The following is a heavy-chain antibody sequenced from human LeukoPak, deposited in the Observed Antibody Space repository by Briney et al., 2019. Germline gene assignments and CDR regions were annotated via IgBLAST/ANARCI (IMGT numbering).Heavy chain of an antibody. V-gene: IGHV1-69*06. CDR1: GGTFSSYA. CDR3: ARGFRYYYDSSGYYDGFDY. CDR2: IIPIFGTA. J-gene: IGHJ4*02. D-gene: IGHD3-22*01. Sequence: GASVKVSCKASGGTFSSYAISWVRQAPGQGLEWMGGIIPIFGTANYAQKFQGRVTITADKSTSTAYMELSSLRSEDTAVYYCARGFRYYYDSSGYYDGFDYWGQGTLVTVSS.